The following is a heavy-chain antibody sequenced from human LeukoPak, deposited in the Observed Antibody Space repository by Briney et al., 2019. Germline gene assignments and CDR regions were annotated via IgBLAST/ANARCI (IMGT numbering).Heavy chain of an antibody. J-gene: IGHJ3*02. Sequence: PGGSLRLSCAAPGLTFSRYSMHSVRQAPGKGLEWVAFIRYVVSLTHGADFAEGRFPISRDNSKNMLYLQMNSLRAEDTALYYCTKVRTQIDDNAFDIWGQGTTVIVSS. V-gene: IGHV3-30*02. CDR1: GLTFSRYS. D-gene: IGHD1-14*01. CDR3: TKVRTQIDDNAFDI. CDR2: IRYVVSLT.